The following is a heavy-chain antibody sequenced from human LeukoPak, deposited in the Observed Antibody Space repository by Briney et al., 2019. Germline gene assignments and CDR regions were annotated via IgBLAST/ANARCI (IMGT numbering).Heavy chain of an antibody. CDR1: GGSVSSGGCY. CDR2: IYCSGNT. D-gene: IGHD6-13*01. V-gene: IGHV4-31*03. CDR3: ARVIAAAGTDY. J-gene: IGHJ4*02. Sequence: SETLSLTCTVSGGSVSSGGCYWSWIRQHPGKGLEWIGYIYCSGNTYYNPSLKSRVTISVDTSKNQFSLKLSSVTAADTAVYYCARVIAAAGTDYWGQGTLVTVSS.